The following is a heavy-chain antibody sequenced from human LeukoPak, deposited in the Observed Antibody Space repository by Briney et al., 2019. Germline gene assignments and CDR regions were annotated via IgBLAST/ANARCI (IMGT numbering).Heavy chain of an antibody. Sequence: PGGSLRLSCAASGLTGSSNFMTWVRQAPGKGLEWVSAKYSGGSTFYADSVRGRFNISRDNYKKTMFLQMSSLRVEDAAGYYCASSGTASRGAMDVWGEGTTVTVSS. D-gene: IGHD1-1*01. CDR1: GLTGSSNF. J-gene: IGHJ6*04. CDR3: ASSGTASRGAMDV. CDR2: KYSGGST. V-gene: IGHV3-66*01.